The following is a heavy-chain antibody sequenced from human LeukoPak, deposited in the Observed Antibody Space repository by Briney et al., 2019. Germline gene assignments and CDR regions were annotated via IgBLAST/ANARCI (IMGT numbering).Heavy chain of an antibody. CDR2: IIPFFGTA. Sequence: ASVKVSCKASGGTFSSYAISWVRQAPGQGLEWMGGIIPFFGTANYAQKFQGRVTTTTDESTSTAYMELSRLRSEDTAVYYCARDRDSSGYYYGRNWFDPWGQGTLVTVSS. CDR3: ARDRDSSGYYYGRNWFDP. D-gene: IGHD3-22*01. J-gene: IGHJ5*02. V-gene: IGHV1-69*05. CDR1: GGTFSSYA.